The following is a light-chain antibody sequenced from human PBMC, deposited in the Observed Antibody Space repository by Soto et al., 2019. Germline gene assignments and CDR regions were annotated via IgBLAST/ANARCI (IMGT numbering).Light chain of an antibody. J-gene: IGKJ1*01. CDR1: QSISSY. V-gene: IGKV1-39*01. Sequence: IQMTHSPSSLSASVGDRVTITCLASQSISSYLNWYQQKPGKAPKLLIYAASSLQSGVPSRFSGSGSGTDFTLTISRLQPGDFATYYCQQSYSTPWTFGQGTQVDIK. CDR3: QQSYSTPWT. CDR2: AAS.